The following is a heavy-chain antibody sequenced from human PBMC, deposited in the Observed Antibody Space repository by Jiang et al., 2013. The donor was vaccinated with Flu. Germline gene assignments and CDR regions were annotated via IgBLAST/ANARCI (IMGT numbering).Heavy chain of an antibody. J-gene: IGHJ6*03. CDR3: AGGARYGDYDIGYMDV. Sequence: SGAEVKKPGASVKVSCKASGFTITTFAMHWVRQAPGQGLEWMGWINAASGNTRYSQKFQGRVTITRDTSANTAFMELSSLRSEDTTVYYCAGGARYGDYDIGYMDVWGKGT. CDR2: INAASGNT. D-gene: IGHD4-17*01. V-gene: IGHV1-3*01. CDR1: GFTITTFA.